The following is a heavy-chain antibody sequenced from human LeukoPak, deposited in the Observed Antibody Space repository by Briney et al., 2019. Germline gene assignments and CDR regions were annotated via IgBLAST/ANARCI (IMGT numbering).Heavy chain of an antibody. CDR3: AGSSSSWSFDP. D-gene: IGHD6-13*01. CDR2: IYYSGST. CDR1: GGSISSYY. Sequence: SETLSLTCTVSGGSISSYYWSWIRQPPGKGLEWIGYIYYSGSTNYNPSLKSRVTISVDTSKNQFSLKLSSVTAAGTAVYYCAGSSSSWSFDPWGQGTLVTVSS. J-gene: IGHJ5*02. V-gene: IGHV4-59*01.